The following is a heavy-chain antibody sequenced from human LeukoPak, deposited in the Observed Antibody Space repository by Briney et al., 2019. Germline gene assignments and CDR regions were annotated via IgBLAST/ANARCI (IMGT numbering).Heavy chain of an antibody. D-gene: IGHD6-19*01. J-gene: IGHJ4*02. CDR2: IYYSGST. V-gene: IGHV4-39*01. Sequence: SETLSLTCTVSGGSISSDYWSWIRQPPGKGLEWIGSIYYSGSTHYNPSLKSRVTISVDTSKNQFSLKVTSVTAADTAVYYRARHVGSGWWYFDYWGQGTLVTVSS. CDR1: GGSISSDY. CDR3: ARHVGSGWWYFDY.